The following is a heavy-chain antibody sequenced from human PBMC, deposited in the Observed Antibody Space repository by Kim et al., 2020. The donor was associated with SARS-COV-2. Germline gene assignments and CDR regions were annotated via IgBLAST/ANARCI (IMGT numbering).Heavy chain of an antibody. D-gene: IGHD3-10*01. V-gene: IGHV1-69*13. CDR3: ARSNYYGSGSYYHFDY. CDR1: GGTFSSYA. CDR2: IIPIFGTA. Sequence: SVKVSCKASGGTFSSYAISWVRQAPGQGLEWMGGIIPIFGTANYAQKFQGRVTITADESTSTAYMELSSLRSEDTTVYYCARSNYYGSGSYYHFDYWGQGTLVTVSS. J-gene: IGHJ4*02.